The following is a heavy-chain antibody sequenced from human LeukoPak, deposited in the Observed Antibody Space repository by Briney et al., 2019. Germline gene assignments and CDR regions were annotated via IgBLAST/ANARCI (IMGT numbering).Heavy chain of an antibody. V-gene: IGHV1-46*01. Sequence: ASVTVSCKAPGYTFTIYFIHWVRQAPGQGLEWMGIINPSCGSTSYAQKFQGRVTMTSDTSTSTVYMEMSSLRSEDRAVYYCAGITGPGYWGQGTLVTVSS. CDR2: INPSCGST. J-gene: IGHJ4*02. CDR3: AGITGPGY. D-gene: IGHD1-20*01. CDR1: GYTFTIYF.